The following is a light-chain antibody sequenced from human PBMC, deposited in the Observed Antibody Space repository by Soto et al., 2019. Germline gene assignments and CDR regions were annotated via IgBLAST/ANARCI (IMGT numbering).Light chain of an antibody. CDR2: YAS. J-gene: IGLJ3*02. V-gene: IGLV3-21*04. CDR3: QVWDTSSDPSGV. CDR1: HIGRKS. Sequence: SYVLTQPPSVSVAPGKTARITCGGNHIGRKSGHWYQQRPGQAPVLVIYYASDRPSGIPERFSGSNSGNTATLTISRVEAGDEADYYCQVWDTSSDPSGVFGGGTKLTVL.